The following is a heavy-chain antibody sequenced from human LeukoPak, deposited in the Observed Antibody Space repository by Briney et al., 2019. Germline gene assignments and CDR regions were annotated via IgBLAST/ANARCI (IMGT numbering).Heavy chain of an antibody. V-gene: IGHV4-34*01. CDR2: INHSGST. Sequence: GSLRLSCAASGFTFSSYEMNWVRQAPGKGLEWIGEINHSGSTKYNPSLKSRVTISVDTSKNQFSLKLSSVTAADTAVYYCARRLGRKFGERFYYYHYMDVWGKGTTVTISS. CDR1: GFTFSSYE. J-gene: IGHJ6*03. D-gene: IGHD3-10*01. CDR3: ARRLGRKFGERFYYYHYMDV.